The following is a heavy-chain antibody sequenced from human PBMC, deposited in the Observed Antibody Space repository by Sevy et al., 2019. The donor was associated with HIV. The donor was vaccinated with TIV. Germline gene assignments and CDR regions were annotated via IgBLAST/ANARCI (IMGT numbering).Heavy chain of an antibody. J-gene: IGHJ4*02. D-gene: IGHD3-22*01. CDR1: GFTFSSYS. CDR2: INSISTYI. Sequence: EGSLRLSCAASGFTFSSYSMHWVRQAPGKELEWVSSINSISTYIYYADSVKGRFTISRDNAKNSLYLQMNSLRAEDTAVYYCARGPDYYDSSGYYYQWGQGTLVTVSS. CDR3: ARGPDYYDSSGYYYQ. V-gene: IGHV3-21*01.